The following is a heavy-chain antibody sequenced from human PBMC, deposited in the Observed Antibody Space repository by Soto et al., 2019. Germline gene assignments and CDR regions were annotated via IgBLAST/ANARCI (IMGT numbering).Heavy chain of an antibody. D-gene: IGHD6-6*01. V-gene: IGHV4-34*01. CDR3: ARAPKVSGSSQPRPDF. J-gene: IGHJ4*02. Sequence: QVQLHQWGAGLLKPSETLSLACSIYSGSFSGYYWSWIRQPPGKGLEWIGEISQSGHTNYSPSLKSRVSISIDTSKKQFSLNLASVSAADTAVYYCARAPKVSGSSQPRPDFWGQGTLVTVSS. CDR2: ISQSGHT. CDR1: SGSFSGYY.